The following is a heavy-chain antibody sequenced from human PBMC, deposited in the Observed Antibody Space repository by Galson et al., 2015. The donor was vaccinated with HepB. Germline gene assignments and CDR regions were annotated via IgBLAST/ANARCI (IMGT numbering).Heavy chain of an antibody. V-gene: IGHV1-3*01. J-gene: IGHJ2*01. Sequence: SVKVSCKVSGYTFTSYAMHWVRQAPGQRLEWTGWINAGNGNTKYSQKFQGRVTITRDTSASTAYMELSSLRSEDTAVYYCARVAETYYYDSSGLRDYWYFDLWGRGTLVTVSS. CDR2: INAGNGNT. CDR1: GYTFTSYA. D-gene: IGHD3-22*01. CDR3: ARVAETYYYDSSGLRDYWYFDL.